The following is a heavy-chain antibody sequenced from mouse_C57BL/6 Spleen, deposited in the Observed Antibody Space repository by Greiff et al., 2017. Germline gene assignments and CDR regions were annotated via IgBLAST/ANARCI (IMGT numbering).Heavy chain of an antibody. CDR1: GFTFSDYY. V-gene: IGHV5-16*01. J-gene: IGHJ3*01. Sequence: EVMLVESEGGLVQPGSSLKLSCTASGFTFSDYYMAWVRQFPEKGLEWVANINYDGSSTYYLDSLKSRFIISRDNAKNILYLQMSILKSEDTATYYCARGDYDGWFAYWGQWTLVTVSA. CDR3: ARGDYDGWFAY. CDR2: INYDGSST. D-gene: IGHD2-4*01.